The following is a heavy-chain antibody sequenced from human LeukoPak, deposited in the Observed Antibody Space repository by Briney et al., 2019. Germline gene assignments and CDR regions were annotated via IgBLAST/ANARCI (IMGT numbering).Heavy chain of an antibody. CDR2: ISYDGSNK. J-gene: IGHJ4*02. V-gene: IGHV3-30*04. Sequence: GGSLRLSCAASGFTFSSYAMHWVRQAPGKGLEWVAVISYDGSNKYYADSVKGRFTISRDNSKNTLYLQMNSLRAEDTAVYYCAKDGLAYYYDSSGYYDYWGQGTLVTVSS. CDR1: GFTFSSYA. D-gene: IGHD3-22*01. CDR3: AKDGLAYYYDSSGYYDY.